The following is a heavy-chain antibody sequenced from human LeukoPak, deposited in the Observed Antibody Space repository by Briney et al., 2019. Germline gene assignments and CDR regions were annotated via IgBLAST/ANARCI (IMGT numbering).Heavy chain of an antibody. CDR2: INPSGGST. D-gene: IGHD3-22*01. V-gene: IGHV1-46*01. CDR1: GYTFTSYY. J-gene: IGHJ3*02. Sequence: VASVKVSCKASGYTFTSYYMHWVRQAPGQGLEWMGIINPSGGSTSYAQKFQGRVTMTRDTSTSTVYMELSSLRSGDTAVYYCAREGITTTSVGSGSAFDIWGQGTMVTVSS. CDR3: AREGITTTSVGSGSAFDI.